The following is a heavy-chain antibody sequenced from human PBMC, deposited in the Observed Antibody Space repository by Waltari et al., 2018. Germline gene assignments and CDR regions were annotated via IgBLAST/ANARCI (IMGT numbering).Heavy chain of an antibody. D-gene: IGHD3-22*01. Sequence: QVQLQESGPGLVKPSQTLSLTCTASGGPITSGSYSWSCIRPPARKGLEWIGRIYTSGSTNYNPSLKSRVTISVDTSKNQFSLKLSSVTAADTAVYYCARATRITMIVVAQYYFDYWGQGTLVTVSS. CDR2: IYTSGST. J-gene: IGHJ4*02. CDR1: GGPITSGSYS. CDR3: ARATRITMIVVAQYYFDY. V-gene: IGHV4-61*02.